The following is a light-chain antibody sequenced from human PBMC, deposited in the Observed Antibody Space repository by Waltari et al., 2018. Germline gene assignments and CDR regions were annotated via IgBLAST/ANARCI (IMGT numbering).Light chain of an antibody. CDR1: SSDVGRYHL. CDR2: EDS. V-gene: IGLV2-23*01. Sequence: QSALTQPASVSGPPGHSLTISCTGTSSDVGRYHLFSWYQQHPGKVPKLMIYEDSKRPSGLSNRFSGSKSGNTASLTISGLQAEDEADYYCCSYAAGGSSVLFGGGTKLTVL. CDR3: CSYAAGGSSVL. J-gene: IGLJ2*01.